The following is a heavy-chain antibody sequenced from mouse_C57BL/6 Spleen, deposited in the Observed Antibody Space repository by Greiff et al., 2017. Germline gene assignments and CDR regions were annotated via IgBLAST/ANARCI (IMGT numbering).Heavy chain of an antibody. CDR2: INYDGSST. V-gene: IGHV5-16*01. CDR3: ARVLLNAIDY. J-gene: IGHJ4*01. Sequence: EVQLVESEGGLVQPGSSMKLSCTASGFTFSDYYMAWVRQVPEKGLEWVANINYDGSSTYYLDSLKSRFIISRDNAKNILYLQLSSLKSEDTATYYCARVLLNAIDYWGQGTSVTVSS. CDR1: GFTFSDYY.